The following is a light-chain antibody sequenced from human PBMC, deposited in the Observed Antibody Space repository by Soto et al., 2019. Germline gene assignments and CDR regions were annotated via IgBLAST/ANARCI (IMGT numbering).Light chain of an antibody. CDR1: QSVSSN. J-gene: IGKJ5*01. CDR3: QQYSNWPLT. Sequence: EIVMTQSPATLSVSPGERATLSCRASQSVSSNLAWYQQKPGQGPRLLIYGASTRATGIPARFSGSGSGTEFTLTISSLQSEDFAIYFCQQYSNWPLTFGQGTRLEIK. V-gene: IGKV3-15*01. CDR2: GAS.